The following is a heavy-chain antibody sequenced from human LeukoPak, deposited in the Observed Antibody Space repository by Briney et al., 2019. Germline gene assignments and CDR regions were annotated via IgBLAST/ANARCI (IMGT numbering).Heavy chain of an antibody. V-gene: IGHV1-2*02. CDR2: INPNSGGT. J-gene: IGHJ4*02. Sequence: ASVKVSCKTSGYIFINFGISWVRQAPGHGLEWMGWINPNSGGTNYAQKFQGRVTMTRDTSISTAYMELSRLRSDDTAVYYCARDVGDYGDFVFDYWGQGTLVTVSS. CDR3: ARDVGDYGDFVFDY. CDR1: GYIFINFG. D-gene: IGHD4-17*01.